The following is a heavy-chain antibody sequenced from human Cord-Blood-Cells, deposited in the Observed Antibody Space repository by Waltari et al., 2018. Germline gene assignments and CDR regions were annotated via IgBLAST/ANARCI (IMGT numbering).Heavy chain of an antibody. V-gene: IGHV1-2*02. J-gene: IGHJ5*02. D-gene: IGHD3-16*02. CDR1: GYTFTGYY. CDR2: INPNSGGT. CDR3: ARGIDFMITFGGVIANWFDP. Sequence: QVQLVQSGAEVKKPGASVKVSCKASGYTFTGYYMHWVRQAPGQGLEWMGWINPNSGGTNYAQKFQGRVNMARDTSISTAYMELSRLGSDDTAVYYCARGIDFMITFGGVIANWFDPWGQGTLVTVSS.